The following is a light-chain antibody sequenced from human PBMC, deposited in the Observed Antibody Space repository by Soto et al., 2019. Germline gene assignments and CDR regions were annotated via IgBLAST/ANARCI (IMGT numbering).Light chain of an antibody. J-gene: IGLJ2*01. V-gene: IGLV2-14*01. CDR1: SSDVGGYNY. Sequence: QSALTQPASVSGSPGQSITISCTGTSSDVGGYNYVSWYQQHPGKAPKLMIYDVSNRPSGVSNRFSGSKSGNTASLTISGLQPGAEADYYCSSYTSSSTLVVFGGGTKLTVL. CDR2: DVS. CDR3: SSYTSSSTLVV.